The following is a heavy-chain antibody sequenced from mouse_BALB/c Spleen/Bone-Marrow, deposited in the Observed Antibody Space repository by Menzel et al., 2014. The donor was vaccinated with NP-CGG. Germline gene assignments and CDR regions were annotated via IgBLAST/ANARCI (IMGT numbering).Heavy chain of an antibody. CDR1: GFTFSSFG. CDR2: ISTGSSTI. Sequence: EVQLVESGGGLVQPGGSRKLSCAASGFTFSSFGMHWVRQAPEKGLEWVAYISTGSSTIYYADTVKGRFTISRDNPKNTLFLQMTSLRSEDTAMYYCARSDGAMDYWGQGTSVTVSP. CDR3: ARSDGAMDY. V-gene: IGHV5-17*02. D-gene: IGHD2-3*01. J-gene: IGHJ4*01.